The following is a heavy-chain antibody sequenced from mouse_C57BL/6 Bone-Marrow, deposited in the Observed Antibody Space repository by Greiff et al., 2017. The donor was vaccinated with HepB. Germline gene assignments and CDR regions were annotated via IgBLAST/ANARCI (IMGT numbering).Heavy chain of an antibody. J-gene: IGHJ1*03. CDR3: ARSGWLLRYFDV. V-gene: IGHV1-26*01. Sequence: EVQLQQSGPELVKPGASVKISCKASGYTFTDYYMNWVKQSHGKSLEWIGDINPNNGGTSYNQKFKGKATLTVDKSSSTAYMELRSLTSEDSAVYYSARSGWLLRYFDVWGTGTTVTVSS. CDR2: INPNNGGT. CDR1: GYTFTDYY. D-gene: IGHD2-3*01.